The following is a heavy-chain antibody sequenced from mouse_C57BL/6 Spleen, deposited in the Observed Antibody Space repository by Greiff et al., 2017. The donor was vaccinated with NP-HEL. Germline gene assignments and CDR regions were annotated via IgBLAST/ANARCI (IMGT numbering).Heavy chain of an antibody. CDR3: ARDPVGYWYFDV. D-gene: IGHD1-1*02. CDR2: ISYSGST. J-gene: IGHJ1*03. CDR1: GYSITSGYD. Sequence: VQLVESGPGMVKPSQSLSLTCTVTGYSITSGYDWHWIRHFPGNKLEWMGYISYSGSTNYNPSLKSRISITHDTSKNHFFLKLNSVTTEDTATYYCARDPVGYWYFDVWGTGTTVTVSS. V-gene: IGHV3-1*01.